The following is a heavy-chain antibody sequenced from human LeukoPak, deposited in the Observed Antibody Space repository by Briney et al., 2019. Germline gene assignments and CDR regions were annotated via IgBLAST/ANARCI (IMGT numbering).Heavy chain of an antibody. V-gene: IGHV4-34*01. CDR2: INHSGST. CDR3: ARGLDWWLQSAPGAFDI. J-gene: IGHJ3*02. Sequence: SETLSLTCAVYGGSFSGYYWSWIRQPPGKGLEWIGEINHSGSTNYNPSLKSRVTISVDTSKNQFSLKLSSVTAADTAVYYCARGLDWWLQSAPGAFDIWGQGTMVTVSS. D-gene: IGHD5-24*01. CDR1: GGSFSGYY.